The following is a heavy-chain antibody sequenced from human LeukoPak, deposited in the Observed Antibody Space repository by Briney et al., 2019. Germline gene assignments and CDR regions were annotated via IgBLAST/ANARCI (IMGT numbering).Heavy chain of an antibody. CDR2: ISSSSSTI. D-gene: IGHD2-21*02. Sequence: GGSLRLSCAASGFTFSSYSMNWVRQAPGKGLEWVSYISSSSSTIYYADSVKGRFTISRDNAKNSLYLQMNSLRAEDTAVYYCARDSLYAVVVTAMVPYFDYWGRGTLVTVSS. J-gene: IGHJ4*02. CDR1: GFTFSSYS. V-gene: IGHV3-48*01. CDR3: ARDSLYAVVVTAMVPYFDY.